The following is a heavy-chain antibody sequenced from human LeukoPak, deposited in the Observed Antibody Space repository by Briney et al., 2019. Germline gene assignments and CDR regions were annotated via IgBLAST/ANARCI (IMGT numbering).Heavy chain of an antibody. D-gene: IGHD1-1*01. V-gene: IGHV3-11*01. Sequence: GGSLRLSCAASGFTFSDYYMSWIRQAPGKGLEWVSYISRSGSTIYYADSVKGRFTISRDNAKNSLYLQMNSLRAEDTAVYYCARDSRLSQTNYYYYGMDVWGQGTTVTVSS. CDR1: GFTFSDYY. CDR3: ARDSRLSQTNYYYYGMDV. CDR2: ISRSGSTI. J-gene: IGHJ6*02.